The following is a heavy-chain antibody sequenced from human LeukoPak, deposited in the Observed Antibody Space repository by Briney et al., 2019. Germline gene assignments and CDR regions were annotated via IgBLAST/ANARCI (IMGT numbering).Heavy chain of an antibody. CDR2: IRYDGSKK. V-gene: IGHV3-33*08. Sequence: GGSLRLSCAASGFTFSSYWMNWARQAPGKGLEWVATIRYDGSKKWYAESVRGRFTISRDDSKNTLFLQMNNLRVEDTAVYYCAREDSSGWYTAYWGQGTLVTVSS. CDR3: AREDSSGWYTAY. D-gene: IGHD6-19*01. CDR1: GFTFSSYW. J-gene: IGHJ4*02.